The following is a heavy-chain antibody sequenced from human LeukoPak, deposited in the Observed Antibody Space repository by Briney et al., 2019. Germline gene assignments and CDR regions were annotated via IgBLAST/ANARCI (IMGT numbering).Heavy chain of an antibody. Sequence: GGSLRLSCAASGFTFSSYAMHWVRQAPGKGLEWVAVISYDGSNKYYADSVKGRFTISRDNAKNTLYLQMNSLRAEDTAVYYCARAYQLLGYFDYWGQGTLVTVSS. D-gene: IGHD2-2*01. CDR2: ISYDGSNK. CDR3: ARAYQLLGYFDY. V-gene: IGHV3-30*04. CDR1: GFTFSSYA. J-gene: IGHJ4*02.